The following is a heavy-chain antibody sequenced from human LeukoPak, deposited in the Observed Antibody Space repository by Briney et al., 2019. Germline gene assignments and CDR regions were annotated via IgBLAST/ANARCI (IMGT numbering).Heavy chain of an antibody. D-gene: IGHD2-15*01. CDR1: GGSISSYY. CDR2: IYYSGST. J-gene: IGHJ4*02. Sequence: SETLSLTCTVSGGSISSYYWSWIRQPPGKGLEWTGYIYYSGSTNYNPSLKSRVTISVDTSKNQFSLKLSSVTAADTAVYYCASPGLAMVAARRFDYWGQGTLVTVSS. V-gene: IGHV4-59*08. CDR3: ASPGLAMVAARRFDY.